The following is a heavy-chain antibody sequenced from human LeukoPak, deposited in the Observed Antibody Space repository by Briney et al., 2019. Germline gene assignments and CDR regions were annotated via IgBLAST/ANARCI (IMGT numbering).Heavy chain of an antibody. CDR1: GGSISSDGYS. CDR2: IYYSGST. CDR3: ARTYRGYSFRPEYYYYYYMDV. D-gene: IGHD5-18*01. V-gene: IGHV4-30-4*07. J-gene: IGHJ6*03. Sequence: SETLSLTCDVSGGSISSDGYSWSWIRQPPGKGLEWIGYIYYSGSTYYNPSLKSRVTISVDTSKNQFSLKLSSVTAADTAVYYCARTYRGYSFRPEYYYYYYMDVWGKGTTVTVSS.